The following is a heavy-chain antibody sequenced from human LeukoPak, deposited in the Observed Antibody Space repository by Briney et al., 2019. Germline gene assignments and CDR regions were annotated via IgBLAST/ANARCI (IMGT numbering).Heavy chain of an antibody. D-gene: IGHD3-3*01. J-gene: IGHJ4*02. CDR3: ATSPWSGYYPRVNFDY. V-gene: IGHV4-39*01. CDR2: IYYSGST. Sequence: SETLSLTCTVSGGSISSSSYYWGWIRQPPGKGLEWIGSIYYSGSTYYNPSLKSRVTISVDTSKNQFSLKLSSVTAADAAVYYCATSPWSGYYPRVNFDYWGQGTLVTVSS. CDR1: GGSISSSSYY.